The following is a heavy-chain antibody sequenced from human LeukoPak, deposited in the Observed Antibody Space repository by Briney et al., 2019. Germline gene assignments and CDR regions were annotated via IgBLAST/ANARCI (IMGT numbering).Heavy chain of an antibody. Sequence: GASVKVSCKASGYTFTGYYIHWVRQAPGQGLEWMGRINPNSGGTNYAQKFQGRVTMTRDTSITTAYMELSGLRSDDTAVYYCARDGLYSSRWYGFDFWGQGTLVTVSS. CDR2: INPNSGGT. V-gene: IGHV1-2*06. CDR1: GYTFTGYY. CDR3: ARDGLYSSRWYGFDF. D-gene: IGHD6-13*01. J-gene: IGHJ4*02.